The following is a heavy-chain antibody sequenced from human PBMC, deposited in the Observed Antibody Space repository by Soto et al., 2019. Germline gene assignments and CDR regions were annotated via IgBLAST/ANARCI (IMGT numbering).Heavy chain of an antibody. V-gene: IGHV3-74*01. J-gene: IGHJ4*02. CDR1: GFTFSSYW. CDR2: INSDGSST. Sequence: EVQLVESGGGLVQPGGSLRLSCAASGFTFSSYWMHWVRQAPGKGLVWVSRINSDGSSTSYADSVKGRFTISRDNAKNTLYLQMNSVRAEDTAVYYCVRTGLVVAAAAREDYWGQGTLVTVSS. D-gene: IGHD2-15*01. CDR3: VRTGLVVAAAAREDY.